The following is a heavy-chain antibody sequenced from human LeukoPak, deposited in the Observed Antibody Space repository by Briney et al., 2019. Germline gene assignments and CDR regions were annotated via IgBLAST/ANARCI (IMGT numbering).Heavy chain of an antibody. V-gene: IGHV3-30*18. Sequence: HTGGSLRLSCAASGFTFSSYGMHWVRQAPGKGLEWVGVISYDGSNKYYADSVKGRFTISRDNSQSTLFLQMNSLRAEDTAVYYCTKDPNGDYVGAFDFWGQGTMVTVSS. CDR3: TKDPNGDYVGAFDF. CDR2: ISYDGSNK. D-gene: IGHD4-17*01. CDR1: GFTFSSYG. J-gene: IGHJ3*01.